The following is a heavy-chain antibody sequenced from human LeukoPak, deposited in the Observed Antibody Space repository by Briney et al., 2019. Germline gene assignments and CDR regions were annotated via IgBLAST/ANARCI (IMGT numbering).Heavy chain of an antibody. CDR2: ISWNSGRT. CDR1: GFTFDDYA. V-gene: IGHV3-9*03. Sequence: GRSLRLSCVASGFTFDDYAMHWVRQGPGMGLEWVSGISWNSGRTDYADSVKGRFTISRDNAKNSLYLQMNTLRPEDMALYYCVKDRSYSSTFGFDMWGQGTMVPVSS. CDR3: VKDRSYSSTFGFDM. D-gene: IGHD6-13*01. J-gene: IGHJ3*02.